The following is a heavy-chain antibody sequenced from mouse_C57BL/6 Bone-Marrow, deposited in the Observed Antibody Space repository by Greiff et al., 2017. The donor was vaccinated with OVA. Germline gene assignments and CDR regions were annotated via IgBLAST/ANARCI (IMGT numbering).Heavy chain of an antibody. D-gene: IGHD1-1*01. Sequence: EVKLMESEGGLVQPGSSMKLSCTASGFTFSDYYMAWVRQVPEKGLEWVANINYDGSSTYYLDSLKSRFIISRDNAKNILYLQMSSLKSEDTATYYCARARIYYYGSSLDYWGQGTTLTVSS. J-gene: IGHJ2*01. V-gene: IGHV5-16*01. CDR3: ARARIYYYGSSLDY. CDR2: INYDGSST. CDR1: GFTFSDYY.